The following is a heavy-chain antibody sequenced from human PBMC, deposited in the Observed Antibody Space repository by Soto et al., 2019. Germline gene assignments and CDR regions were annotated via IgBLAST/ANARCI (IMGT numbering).Heavy chain of an antibody. D-gene: IGHD3-22*01. Sequence: PGGSLRLLCDVSGFTFSAFGMHWVRQAPGKGLEWVAAISHDGTNKNYGDSVKGRFTISRDNSKKTLYLQMNSLRPEDTALYYCAKDEYYYSRSGYYIFDSWGQGTLVTVSS. J-gene: IGHJ4*02. CDR1: GFTFSAFG. CDR2: ISHDGTNK. CDR3: AKDEYYYSRSGYYIFDS. V-gene: IGHV3-30*18.